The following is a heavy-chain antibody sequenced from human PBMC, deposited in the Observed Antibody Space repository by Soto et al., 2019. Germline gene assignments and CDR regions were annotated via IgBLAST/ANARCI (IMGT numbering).Heavy chain of an antibody. D-gene: IGHD3-22*01. CDR3: ATNGDSSDYRGWFDP. CDR2: IYSGGTT. V-gene: IGHV3-66*01. CDR1: GFTVSSNY. J-gene: IGHJ5*02. Sequence: EVQLVESGGGLVQPGGSLRLSGAASGFTVSSNYMSWVRQAPGKGLEWVSVIYSGGTTYYADSVKGRFTISRDNSKNTLYLQMNSLRAEDRAVYHWATNGDSSDYRGWFDPWGQGTLVTVSS.